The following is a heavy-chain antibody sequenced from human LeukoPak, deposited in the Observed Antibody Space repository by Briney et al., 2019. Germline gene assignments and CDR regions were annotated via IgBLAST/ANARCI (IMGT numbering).Heavy chain of an antibody. CDR1: GFIYSSYG. Sequence: GRSLRLSCAASGFIYSSYGMHWVRQAPGKGLEWVAVIWNDGSNKYYADSVKGRFTISRDNSKNTLYLQMNSLRAEDTAVYYCAKDQDSSGWYAPLDYWGQGTLVTVSS. J-gene: IGHJ4*02. V-gene: IGHV3-33*06. CDR2: IWNDGSNK. CDR3: AKDQDSSGWYAPLDY. D-gene: IGHD6-19*01.